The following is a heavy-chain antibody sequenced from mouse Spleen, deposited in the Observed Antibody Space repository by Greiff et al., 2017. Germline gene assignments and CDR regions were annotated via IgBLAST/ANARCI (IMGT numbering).Heavy chain of an antibody. V-gene: IGHV7-3*01. CDR1: GFTFTDYY. CDR3: ARGGDYEDYYAMDY. CDR2: IRNKANGYTT. Sequence: EVMLVESGGGLVQPGGSLSLSCAASGFTFTDYYMSWVRQPPGKALEWLGFIRNKANGYTTEYSASVKGRFTISRDNSQSILYLQMNALRAEDSATYYCARGGDYEDYYAMDYWGQGTSVTVSS. J-gene: IGHJ4*01. D-gene: IGHD2-4*01.